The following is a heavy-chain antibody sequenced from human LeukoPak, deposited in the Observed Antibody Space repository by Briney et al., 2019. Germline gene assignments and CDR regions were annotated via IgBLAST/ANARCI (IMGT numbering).Heavy chain of an antibody. V-gene: IGHV1-18*01. CDR3: ARKYYYERSGYTYWYSDL. Sequence: ASVKVSCKASGYIFTNYGITWVRQAPGQGLEWMGWISASNGKTNYAQNLQGRVTMTTDTSTSTGYMELRRLRSEDTAVYYCARKYYYERSGYTYWYSDLWGRGTLVTVSS. J-gene: IGHJ2*01. D-gene: IGHD3-22*01. CDR1: GYIFTNYG. CDR2: ISASNGKT.